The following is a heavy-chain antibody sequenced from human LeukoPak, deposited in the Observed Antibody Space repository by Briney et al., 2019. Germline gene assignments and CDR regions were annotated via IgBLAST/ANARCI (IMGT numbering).Heavy chain of an antibody. CDR3: ARRWDSRFYFDY. CDR2: FNWNGGST. D-gene: IGHD1-26*01. J-gene: IGHJ4*02. V-gene: IGHV3-20*04. Sequence: PGGSLRLSCAASGFTLDDYGMSWVRQAPGKGLEWVSGFNWNGGSTGSADSVKGRFTISRDNAKNSLYLQMNSLRAEDTALYYCARRWDSRFYFDYWGQGTLVTVSS. CDR1: GFTLDDYG.